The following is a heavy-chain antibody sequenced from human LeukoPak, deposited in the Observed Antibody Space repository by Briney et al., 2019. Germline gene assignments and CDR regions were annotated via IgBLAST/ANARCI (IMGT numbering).Heavy chain of an antibody. CDR2: IRSKANGYAT. J-gene: IGHJ5*02. D-gene: IGHD3-16*01. V-gene: IGHV3-73*01. CDR3: TKATKGDGFDP. Sequence: GGSLRLSCAASGFTFSGSAMHWVRQASGKGLEWVGRIRSKANGYATAYAASVKGRFTISRDDSKNTAYLQMNSLKTEDTAVYYCTKATKGDGFDPWGQGTLVTVSS. CDR1: GFTFSGSA.